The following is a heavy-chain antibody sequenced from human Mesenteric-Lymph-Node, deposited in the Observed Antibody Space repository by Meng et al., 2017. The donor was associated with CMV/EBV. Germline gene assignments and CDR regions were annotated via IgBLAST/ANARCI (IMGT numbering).Heavy chain of an antibody. CDR3: ARGPVHPFDY. CDR1: GFTVRSSY. Sequence: GGSLRLSCAASGFTVRSSYMNWVRQAPGKGLEWVSIIYAGGNTYYSDSVKGRFTISRDNAKNSLYLQMNSLRAEDTAVYYCARGPVHPFDYWGQGTLVTVSS. CDR2: IYAGGNT. V-gene: IGHV3-53*01. D-gene: IGHD1-1*01. J-gene: IGHJ4*02.